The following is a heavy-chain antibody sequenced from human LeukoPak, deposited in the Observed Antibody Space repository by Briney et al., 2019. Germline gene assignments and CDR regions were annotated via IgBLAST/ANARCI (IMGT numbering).Heavy chain of an antibody. CDR2: ISSSSSTI. D-gene: IGHD2-15*01. V-gene: IGHV3-48*01. CDR1: GFTFSSYS. CDR3: AKDNEGYCSGGSCYS. Sequence: GGSLRLSCAASGFTFSSYSMNWVRQAPGKGLEWVSYISSSSSTIYYADSVKGRFTISRDNAKNSLYLQMNSLRAEDTAVYYCAKDNEGYCSGGSCYSWGQGTLVTVSS. J-gene: IGHJ4*02.